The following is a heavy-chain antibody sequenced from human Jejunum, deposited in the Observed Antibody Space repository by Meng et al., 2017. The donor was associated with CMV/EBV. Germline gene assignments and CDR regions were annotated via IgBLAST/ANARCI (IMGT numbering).Heavy chain of an antibody. V-gene: IGHV1-18*01. Sequence: LVESGAEVKKPGASLRVSCKASGYTFTNHGISWIRQAPGQGLEWMGWISCYNGDTNYAQKLQGRVTMTTDTSTDTAYMELRSLSPDDTAIYYCARDRGQDTVVVVADRGFDPWGQGTLVTVSS. CDR2: ISCYNGDT. D-gene: IGHD2-15*01. CDR1: GYTFTNHG. J-gene: IGHJ5*02. CDR3: ARDRGQDTVVVVADRGFDP.